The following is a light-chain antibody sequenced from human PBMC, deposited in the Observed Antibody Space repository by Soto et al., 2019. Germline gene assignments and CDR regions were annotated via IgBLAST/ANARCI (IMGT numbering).Light chain of an antibody. CDR1: SSDVGGYNY. Sequence: QSVLTQPASVSGSPGQSITISCTGTSSDVGGYNYVSWYQQHPGKAPKFIIYDVRNRPSGVSNRFSGSRSGNTASLTISGLQAEDEADYYCSSYTSSSTVIFGEGTKLTVL. CDR2: DVR. CDR3: SSYTSSSTVI. V-gene: IGLV2-14*01. J-gene: IGLJ2*01.